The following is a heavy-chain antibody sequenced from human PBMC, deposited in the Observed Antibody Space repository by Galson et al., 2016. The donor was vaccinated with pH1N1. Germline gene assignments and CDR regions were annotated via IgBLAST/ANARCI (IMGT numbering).Heavy chain of an antibody. CDR3: ARGRCHGAMSGKLLY. D-gene: IGHD1-26*01. Sequence: SVKVSCKASGAGFSSHTINWMRQAPGQGLEWVGRFIPMINLAKSAQKFQDRITITADTSTTTAYMHLTSLRAEDTAVYYCARGRCHGAMSGKLLYWGQGTLVTVSS. CDR1: GAGFSSHT. CDR2: FIPMINLA. J-gene: IGHJ4*02. V-gene: IGHV1-69*02.